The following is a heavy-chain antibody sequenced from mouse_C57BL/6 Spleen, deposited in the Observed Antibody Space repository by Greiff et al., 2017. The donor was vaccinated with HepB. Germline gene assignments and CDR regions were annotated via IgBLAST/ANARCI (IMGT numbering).Heavy chain of an antibody. V-gene: IGHV3-6*01. D-gene: IGHD2-3*01. Sequence: EVQLQQSGPGLVKPSQSLSLTCSVTGYSITSGYYWNWIRQFPGNKLEWMGYISYDGSNNYNPSLKNRISVTRDTSKNQFFLNLNSVTTEETATYYCARVYDGYYNYFDYWGQGTTLTVSS. CDR2: ISYDGSN. CDR1: GYSITSGYY. CDR3: ARVYDGYYNYFDY. J-gene: IGHJ2*01.